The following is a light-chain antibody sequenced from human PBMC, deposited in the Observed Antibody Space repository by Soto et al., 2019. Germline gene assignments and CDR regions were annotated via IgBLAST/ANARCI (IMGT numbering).Light chain of an antibody. J-gene: IGKJ1*01. Sequence: IQFTQSPSSLSASVGDRVTVTCRASQGIGTYLVWYQQKSGKAPTVLIYASSTLQTGVPSRFSGSGSGTDFSLTISSLHPEDVATYYCQQVDSYPRTFGQGTKVDIK. CDR2: ASS. V-gene: IGKV1-9*01. CDR3: QQVDSYPRT. CDR1: QGIGTY.